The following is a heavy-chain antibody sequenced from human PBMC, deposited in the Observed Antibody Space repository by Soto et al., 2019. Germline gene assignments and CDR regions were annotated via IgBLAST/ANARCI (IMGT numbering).Heavy chain of an antibody. CDR1: GGSISVYY. CDR3: ARGVGSSPPRY. D-gene: IGHD3-9*01. V-gene: IGHV4-59*01. Sequence: SETLSLTCTISGGSISVYYWSWIRQSPGQALEWIGYIYDSGSPYYNPSLKTRVTISADTSKNQISLKLTSATAADTAVYFCARGVGSSPPRYWGRGTLVTVSS. J-gene: IGHJ4*02. CDR2: IYDSGSP.